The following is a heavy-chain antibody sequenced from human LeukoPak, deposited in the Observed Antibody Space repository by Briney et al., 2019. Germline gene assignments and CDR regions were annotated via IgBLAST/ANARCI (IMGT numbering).Heavy chain of an antibody. CDR2: IHPYGFT. D-gene: IGHD6-19*01. J-gene: IGHJ4*02. V-gene: IGHV4-34*01. Sequence: SDTLSLTCAVSGGSFSNYYWSWIRQPPGKGLEWIGEIHPYGFTNFNPSPKSRLSISVDTSKNQFYLKLTSVTAADTAVYYCSRSSDESKTGDSWGQGSLVTVSS. CDR3: SRSSDESKTGDS. CDR1: GGSFSNYY.